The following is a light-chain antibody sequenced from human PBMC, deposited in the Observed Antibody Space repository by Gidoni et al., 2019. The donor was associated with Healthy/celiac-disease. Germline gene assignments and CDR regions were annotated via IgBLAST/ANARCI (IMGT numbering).Light chain of an antibody. CDR3: QQYNSYSLT. Sequence: DIQMTQSPSTLSASVGDRVTITCRASQSISSWLAWYQQEPGKAPKLLIYKASSLESGVPSRFRGSGSGTEFTLTISSLQPDGFATYYCQQYNSYSLTFGGGTKVEIK. CDR2: KAS. V-gene: IGKV1-5*03. CDR1: QSISSW. J-gene: IGKJ4*01.